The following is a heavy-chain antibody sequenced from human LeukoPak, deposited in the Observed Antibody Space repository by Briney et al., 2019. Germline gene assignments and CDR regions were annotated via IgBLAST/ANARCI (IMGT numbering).Heavy chain of an antibody. CDR3: AREEGGNYFDY. CDR1: GYAFTDYY. J-gene: IGHJ4*02. D-gene: IGHD2-15*01. Sequence: ASVKVSXKASGYAFTDYYVHWVRQAPGQGLEWMGWINPSSGGTNYAQNFQGRVTMTRDTSTSTAYMELSRLRSDDTALYYCAREEGGNYFDYWGQGTLVTVSS. CDR2: INPSSGGT. V-gene: IGHV1-2*02.